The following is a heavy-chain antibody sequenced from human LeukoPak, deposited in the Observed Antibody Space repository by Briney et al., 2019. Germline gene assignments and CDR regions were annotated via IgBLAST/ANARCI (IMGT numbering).Heavy chain of an antibody. D-gene: IGHD3-22*01. CDR3: ASVVVAQGRFDY. J-gene: IGHJ4*02. Sequence: SETLSLTCAVYGGSFSGYYWSWIRQPPGKGVEWIGEINHSGSTNYNPSLKSRVTISVDTSKNQFSLKLSSVTAADTAVYYCASVVVAQGRFDYWGQGTLVTVSS. CDR1: GGSFSGYY. CDR2: INHSGST. V-gene: IGHV4-34*01.